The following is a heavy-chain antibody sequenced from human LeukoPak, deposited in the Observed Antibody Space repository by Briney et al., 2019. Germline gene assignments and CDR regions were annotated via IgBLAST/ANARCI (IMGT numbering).Heavy chain of an antibody. CDR1: GITVGNNY. D-gene: IGHD3-22*01. Sequence: GGSLRLSCAASGITVGNNYFSWVRQAPGKGLEWVALIYSGGGTVYADSVKGRFTISRDNSKNTLYLQMNSLRAEDTAVYYCAKGNSGYYFDYWGQGSLVTVSS. CDR2: IYSGGGT. CDR3: AKGNSGYYFDY. V-gene: IGHV3-53*01. J-gene: IGHJ4*02.